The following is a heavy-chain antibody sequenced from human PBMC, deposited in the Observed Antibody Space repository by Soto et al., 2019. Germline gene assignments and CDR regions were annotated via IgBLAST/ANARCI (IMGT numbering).Heavy chain of an antibody. D-gene: IGHD2-15*01. CDR3: ARACNGGSCPTIDY. CDR2: IYYSGST. V-gene: IGHV4-31*03. CDR1: GGSISSGGYY. J-gene: IGHJ4*02. Sequence: QVQLQESGPGLVKPSQTLSLTCTVSGGSISSGGYYWSWIRQHPGKGLEWIGYIYYSGSTYYNPSLRDRVTISVDTSKNQFALKLSAVTAADTDVYYCARACNGGSCPTIDYWGQGTLVTVSS.